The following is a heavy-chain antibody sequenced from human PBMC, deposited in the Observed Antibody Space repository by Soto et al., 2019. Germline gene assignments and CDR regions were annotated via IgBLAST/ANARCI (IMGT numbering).Heavy chain of an antibody. CDR3: AKANLLLVVPALYYMDV. CDR1: GFTFSSYA. J-gene: IGHJ6*03. D-gene: IGHD2-2*01. Sequence: GGSLRLSCAASGFTFSSYAMSWVRQAPGKGLEWVSAISGSGGSTYYADSVKGRFTISRDNSKNTLYLQMNSLRAEDTAVYYCAKANLLLVVPALYYMDVWGKGTTVTVSS. V-gene: IGHV3-23*01. CDR2: ISGSGGST.